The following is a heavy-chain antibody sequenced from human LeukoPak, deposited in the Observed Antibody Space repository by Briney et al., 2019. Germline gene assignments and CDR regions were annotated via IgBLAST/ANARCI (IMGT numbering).Heavy chain of an antibody. CDR2: ISWNGGTI. CDR1: GFTFDDYA. J-gene: IGHJ4*02. D-gene: IGHD5-24*01. CDR3: VRDGDAYNFDW. Sequence: PGGSLRLSCAASGFTFDDYAMHWVRQAPGKGLEWVSGISWNGGTIAYADSVRGRFTIPRDNAKNTLSLQMNSLRAEDTAVYFCVRDGDAYNFDWWGQGALVTISS. V-gene: IGHV3-9*01.